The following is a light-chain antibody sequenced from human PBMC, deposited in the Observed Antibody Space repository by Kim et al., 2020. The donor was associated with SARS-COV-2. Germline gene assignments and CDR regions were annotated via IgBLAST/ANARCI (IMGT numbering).Light chain of an antibody. CDR1: QDITNS. Sequence: DIQMTQSPSSLSASVEDRVTITCRASQDITNSLAWYQQKPGKVPQVLIYAASTLQSGVPSRFSGSGSGTEFTLTIGSLQTEDVATYYCQKYSSAPWTFGPGTKVDIK. CDR3: QKYSSAPWT. CDR2: AAS. V-gene: IGKV1-27*01. J-gene: IGKJ1*01.